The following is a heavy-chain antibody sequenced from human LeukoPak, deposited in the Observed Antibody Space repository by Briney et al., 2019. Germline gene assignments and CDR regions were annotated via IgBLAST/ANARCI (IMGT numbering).Heavy chain of an antibody. Sequence: PSETLSLTCAVYGGSFSGYYWSWIRQPPGKGLEWIGEINHSGSTNYNPSLKSRVTISVDTSKNQFSLNLSSVTAADTAVYYCARGSGYSGFDPWGQGTLVTVSS. V-gene: IGHV4-34*01. D-gene: IGHD2-15*01. CDR1: GGSFSGYY. CDR2: INHSGST. J-gene: IGHJ5*02. CDR3: ARGSGYSGFDP.